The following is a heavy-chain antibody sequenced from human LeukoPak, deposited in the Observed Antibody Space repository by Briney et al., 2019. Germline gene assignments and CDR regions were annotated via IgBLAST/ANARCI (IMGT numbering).Heavy chain of an antibody. J-gene: IGHJ4*02. CDR2: IFGSGGSA. Sequence: PGGSLRLSCAASGFTFNTYAMFWVRQASGKGLEWVSGIFGSGGSAHYADSVKGRFTISRDNSKNTVYLQMNSLRAEDTAVYYCAKTTTGYSSGRYPGWPADYWGQGALVTVSS. CDR3: AKTTTGYSSGRYPGWPADY. D-gene: IGHD6-19*01. CDR1: GFTFNTYA. V-gene: IGHV3-23*01.